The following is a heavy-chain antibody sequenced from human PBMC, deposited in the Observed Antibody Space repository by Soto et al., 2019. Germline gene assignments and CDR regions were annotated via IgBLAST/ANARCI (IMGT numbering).Heavy chain of an antibody. CDR1: GYTFTSYY. D-gene: IGHD6-6*01. CDR3: ARGIAARPNYYYGMDV. J-gene: IGHJ6*02. CDR2: INPSGGST. V-gene: IGHV1-46*01. Sequence: ASVKVSCKASGYTFTSYYMHWVRQAPGQGLEWMGIINPSGGSTSYAQKFQGRVTMTRDTSTSTVYMELSSLRSEDTAVYYCARGIAARPNYYYGMDVWGQGITVTVSS.